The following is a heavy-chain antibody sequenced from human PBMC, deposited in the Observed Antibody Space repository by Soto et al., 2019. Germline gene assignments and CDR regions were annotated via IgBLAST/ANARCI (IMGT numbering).Heavy chain of an antibody. V-gene: IGHV3-30*19. CDR3: ARDLLSGSYPRDYYYYYGMDV. CDR1: GFTFSSYG. J-gene: IGHJ6*02. Sequence: GGSLRLSCAASGFTFSSYGMHWVRQAPGKGLEWVAVISYDGSNKYYADSVKGRFTISRDNSKNTLYLQMNSLRAEDTAVYYCARDLLSGSYPRDYYYYYGMDVWGQGTTVTVSS. D-gene: IGHD1-26*01. CDR2: ISYDGSNK.